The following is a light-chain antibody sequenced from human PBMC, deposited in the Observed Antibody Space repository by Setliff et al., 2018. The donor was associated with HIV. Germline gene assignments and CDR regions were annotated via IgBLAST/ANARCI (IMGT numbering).Light chain of an antibody. V-gene: IGLV2-14*01. J-gene: IGLJ2*01. CDR2: HVN. CDR1: RSDVGGYNY. CDR3: SSYATSTFDVV. Sequence: QSALTQPASVSGSPGQSITISCTGTRSDVGGYNYVSWYQQHPGKAPKLMIYHVNKRPSGFSHRFSGSKSGNTASLTISGLQAEDDADYYCSSYATSTFDVVFGGGTQLTVL.